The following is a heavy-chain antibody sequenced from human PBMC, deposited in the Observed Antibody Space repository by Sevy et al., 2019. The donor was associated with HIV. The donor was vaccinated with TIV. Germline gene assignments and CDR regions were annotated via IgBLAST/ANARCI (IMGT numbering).Heavy chain of an antibody. CDR2: ISAYNGNT. CDR1: GYTFTSYG. CDR3: ARGWVAGSIDNSFDP. D-gene: IGHD6-19*01. J-gene: IGHJ5*02. Sequence: ASVKVSCKASGYTFTSYGISWVRQAPGQGLEGMGWISAYNGNTNYAQKLQGRVTMTTDTSTSTAYMELRSLRSDDTAVYYCARGWVAGSIDNSFDPWGQGTLVTVSS. V-gene: IGHV1-18*01.